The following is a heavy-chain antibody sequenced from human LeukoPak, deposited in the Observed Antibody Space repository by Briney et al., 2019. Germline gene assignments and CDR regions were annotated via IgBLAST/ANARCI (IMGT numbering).Heavy chain of an antibody. Sequence: PGGSLRLSCAASGFTFSSSSMSWVRQAPGKGLEWVSVISGSGGSTDYADPVKGRFTISRDNSKNTLYLQMNSLRAEDTAVYYCAKGSGWYVWGQGTLVTVPS. J-gene: IGHJ4*02. CDR1: GFTFSSSS. CDR2: ISGSGGST. D-gene: IGHD6-19*01. CDR3: AKGSGWYV. V-gene: IGHV3-23*01.